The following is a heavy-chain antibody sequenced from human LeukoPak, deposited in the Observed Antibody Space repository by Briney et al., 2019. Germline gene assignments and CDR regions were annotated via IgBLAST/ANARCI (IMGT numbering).Heavy chain of an antibody. CDR2: IQFDESNK. V-gene: IGHV3-30*02. Sequence: GGSLRLSCAASGFTFSNYGMHWVRQAPGKGLEWVAFIQFDESNKYYADSVKGRFTISRDKSKNTLYLQMNSLRVEDTAVYYCAKDLVGSRIGYLDYWGQGTLVTVSS. D-gene: IGHD1-26*01. CDR1: GFTFSNYG. J-gene: IGHJ4*02. CDR3: AKDLVGSRIGYLDY.